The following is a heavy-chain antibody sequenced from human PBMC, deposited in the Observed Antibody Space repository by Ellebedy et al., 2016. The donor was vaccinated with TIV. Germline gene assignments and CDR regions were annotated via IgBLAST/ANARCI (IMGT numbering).Heavy chain of an antibody. V-gene: IGHV5-51*01. CDR2: IYPGDSDT. Sequence: GESLKISCKGSGYSFTTSWIAWVRQMPGKGLEWMGIIYPGDSDTRYSPSFQVQVTISADKSISTAYLQWSSLKASDTAMYYCARHVVLQQLSLDWGQGTLVTVSS. J-gene: IGHJ4*02. D-gene: IGHD6-13*01. CDR3: ARHVVLQQLSLD. CDR1: GYSFTTSW.